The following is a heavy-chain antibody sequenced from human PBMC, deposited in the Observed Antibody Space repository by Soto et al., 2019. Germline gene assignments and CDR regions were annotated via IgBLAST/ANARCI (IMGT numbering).Heavy chain of an antibody. D-gene: IGHD3-22*01. CDR1: GGAISTSTYY. CDR3: ARSNSGYYKWFDP. Sequence: PSDTPCRTYTLAGGAISTSTYYRSLIRKPPGKGLEWIANIYYSGSTYYNPSLKSRVTISVDTSKNQFSLKLNSVTAADTAVYYCARSNSGYYKWFDPWGQGNLVT. J-gene: IGHJ5*02. V-gene: IGHV4-39*01. CDR2: IYYSGST.